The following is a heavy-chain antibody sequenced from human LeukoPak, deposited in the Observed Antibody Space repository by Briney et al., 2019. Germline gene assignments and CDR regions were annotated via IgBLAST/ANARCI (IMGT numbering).Heavy chain of an antibody. D-gene: IGHD2-15*01. CDR1: GGTFSSYA. Sequence: ASVKVSCKASGGTFSSYAISWERQAPGQGLEWMGRIIPILGIANYAQKFQGRVTITADKSTSTAYMELSSLRSEDTAVYHCARVDVTHWFDPWGQGTLVTVSS. CDR3: ARVDVTHWFDP. V-gene: IGHV1-69*04. CDR2: IIPILGIA. J-gene: IGHJ5*02.